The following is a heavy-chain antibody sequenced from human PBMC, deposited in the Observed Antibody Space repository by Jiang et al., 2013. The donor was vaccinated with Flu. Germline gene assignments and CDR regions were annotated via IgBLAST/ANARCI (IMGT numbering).Heavy chain of an antibody. J-gene: IGHJ2*01. Sequence: PGLVKPSETLSLTCTVSGGSITSTNYYWGWIRQPPGKGLEWIGSIYYSGSTYYNPSLKSRVTISVDTSKNQFSLDLTSVTAADTAVYYCARHYYYDSAGYFDLWGRGTLVTVSS. CDR1: GGSITSTNYY. CDR3: ARHYYYDSAGYFDL. V-gene: IGHV4-39*01. CDR2: IYYSGST. D-gene: IGHD3-22*01.